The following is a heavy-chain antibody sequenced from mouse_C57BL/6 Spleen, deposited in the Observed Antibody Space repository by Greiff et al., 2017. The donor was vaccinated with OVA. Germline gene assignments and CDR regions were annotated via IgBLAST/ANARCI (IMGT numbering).Heavy chain of an antibody. CDR1: GYAFSSSW. Sequence: QVQLQQSGPELVKPGASVKISCKASGYAFSSSWMNWVKQRPGKGLEWIGRIYPGDGDTNYNGKFKGKATLTADKSSSTAYMQLSSLTSEDSAVYFCARKGVYYGYDVGYFDVWGTGTTVTVSS. CDR2: IYPGDGDT. V-gene: IGHV1-82*01. J-gene: IGHJ1*03. CDR3: ARKGVYYGYDVGYFDV. D-gene: IGHD2-2*01.